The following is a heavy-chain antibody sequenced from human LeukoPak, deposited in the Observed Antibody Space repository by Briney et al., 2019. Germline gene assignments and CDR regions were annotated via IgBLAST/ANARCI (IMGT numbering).Heavy chain of an antibody. Sequence: ASVKVSCKASGYTFTSYGISWVRQAPGQGLEWMGWISAYNGNTNYAQKLQGRVTMTTDTSTSTAYMELRSLRSDGTAVYYCARERASGSYDYYYYYMDVWGKGTTVTVSS. CDR3: ARERASGSYDYYYYYMDV. D-gene: IGHD1-26*01. V-gene: IGHV1-18*01. CDR2: ISAYNGNT. J-gene: IGHJ6*03. CDR1: GYTFTSYG.